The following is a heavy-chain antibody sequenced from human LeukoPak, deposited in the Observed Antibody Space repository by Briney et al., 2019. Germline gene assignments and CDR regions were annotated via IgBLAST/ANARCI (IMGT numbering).Heavy chain of an antibody. V-gene: IGHV3-48*02. CDR2: ISSRSSTI. CDR1: GFTFSGYS. Sequence: TGGSLRLSCAAYGFTFSGYSMNWVRQAPGNGLEWVSYISSRSSTIYYADSVKGRFTISRDNAKNSLYLQMNSLRDEDTAVYYCARELDYWGQGTLVTVSS. J-gene: IGHJ4*02. CDR3: ARELDY.